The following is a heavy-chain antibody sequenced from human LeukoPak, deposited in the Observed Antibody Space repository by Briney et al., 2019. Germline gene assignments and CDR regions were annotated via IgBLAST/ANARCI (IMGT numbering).Heavy chain of an antibody. V-gene: IGHV1-18*01. D-gene: IGHD6-13*01. CDR2: ISAYNGNT. CDR1: GYTFTSYG. J-gene: IGHJ4*02. CDR3: ARDQYSSSWYDGTLYYFDY. Sequence: ASVKVSCKASGYTFTSYGISWVRQAPGQGLEWIGWISAYNGNTNYAQKLQGRVTMTIDTSTSTAYMELRSLGSDDTAVYYCARDQYSSSWYDGTLYYFDYWGQGTLVTVSS.